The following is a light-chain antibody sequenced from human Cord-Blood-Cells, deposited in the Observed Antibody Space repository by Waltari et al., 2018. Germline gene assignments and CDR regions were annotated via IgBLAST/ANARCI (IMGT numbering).Light chain of an antibody. V-gene: IGLV1-51*01. CDR1: SSNIGNNY. CDR2: DQN. CDR3: GTWDSSLSAGV. J-gene: IGLJ3*02. Sequence: QSVLTQPPSVSAAPGQKVTISCSGSSSNIGNNYVSWYQQPPGTAPKPPIYDQNTRPSGIPDRFSGSKSGTSATLGITGLQTGDEADYYCGTWDSSLSAGVFGGGTKLTVL.